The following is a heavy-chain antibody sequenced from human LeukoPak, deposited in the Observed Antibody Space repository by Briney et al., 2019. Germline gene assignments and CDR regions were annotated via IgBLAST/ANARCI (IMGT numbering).Heavy chain of an antibody. CDR2: ISSSSSTK. CDR1: GFTFSSYS. D-gene: IGHD3-22*01. V-gene: IGHV3-48*01. Sequence: GGSLRLSCAASGFTFSSYSMNWVRQAPGKGLEWVSYISSSSSTKYYADSVRGRFSISRDDAKNSLYLQMNSLRAEDTAVYYCARAYYHDRSVTPDFWGQGTLVTVSS. J-gene: IGHJ4*02. CDR3: ARAYYHDRSVTPDF.